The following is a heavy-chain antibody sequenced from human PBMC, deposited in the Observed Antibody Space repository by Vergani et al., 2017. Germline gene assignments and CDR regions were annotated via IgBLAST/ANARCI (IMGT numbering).Heavy chain of an antibody. CDR1: GGSISSGDHC. CDR2: IFYSGTT. J-gene: IGHJ3*02. D-gene: IGHD1-26*01. V-gene: IGHV4-31*11. Sequence: QVQLQESGPGVVKPSQTLSLTCAVSGGSISSGDHCWTWIRQRPGKGLEWIGYIFYSGTTYDNPSLRSRLTISVDTSQNQFSLKLSSVTAADTAVYYCARSNSGSYPVRSDGAFDIWGQGTMVTVSS. CDR3: ARSNSGSYPVRSDGAFDI.